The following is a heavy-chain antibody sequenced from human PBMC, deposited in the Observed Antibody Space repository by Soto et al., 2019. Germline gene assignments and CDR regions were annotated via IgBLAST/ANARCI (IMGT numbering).Heavy chain of an antibody. V-gene: IGHV1-69*01. CDR2: IIPIFGTA. CDR1: GGTFSSYA. D-gene: IGHD2-15*01. J-gene: IGHJ4*02. Sequence: QVQLVQSGAEVKKPGSSVKVSCKASGGTFSSYAISWVRQAPGQGLEWMGGIIPIFGTANYAQKLQGRVTITADETTSTAYMELSSLRSEDTDVYYCASDRRGYYSGGSCYGGDYWGKGTLVTVSS. CDR3: ASDRRGYYSGGSCYGGDY.